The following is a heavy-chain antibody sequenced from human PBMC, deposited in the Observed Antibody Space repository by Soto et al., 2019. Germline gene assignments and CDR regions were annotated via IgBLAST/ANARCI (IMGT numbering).Heavy chain of an antibody. V-gene: IGHV3-30-3*01. CDR1: GFTFSGYA. CDR3: ARALLRYFDWSQGPFDY. Sequence: PGGSLRLSCAASGFTFSGYAMHWVRQAPGKGLEWVAGISYDGSNKYYADSVKGRFTISRDNSKNTLYLQMNSLRAEDTAVYYCARALLRYFDWSQGPFDYWGQGTLVTVSS. CDR2: ISYDGSNK. J-gene: IGHJ4*02. D-gene: IGHD3-9*01.